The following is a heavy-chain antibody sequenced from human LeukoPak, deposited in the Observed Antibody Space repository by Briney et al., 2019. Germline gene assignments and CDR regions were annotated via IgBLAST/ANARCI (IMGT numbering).Heavy chain of an antibody. D-gene: IGHD3-22*01. CDR1: GGSFSGYY. J-gene: IGHJ5*02. CDR2: INHSGST. CDR3: ARVVVIGRNWFDP. Sequence: SETLSLTCAVYGGSFSGYYWSWIRQPPGKGLEWVGEINHSGSTNYNPSLKSPATTSVDTSKTQFSLKLSSVTAADTAVYYCARVVVIGRNWFDPWGQGTLVTVSS. V-gene: IGHV4-34*01.